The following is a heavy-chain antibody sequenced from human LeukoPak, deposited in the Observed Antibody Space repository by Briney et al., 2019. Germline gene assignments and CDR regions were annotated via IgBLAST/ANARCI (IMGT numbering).Heavy chain of an antibody. Sequence: SETLSLTCTVSGGSVSSYYWSWIRQPPGKGLEWIGYIKSSGSTNYNPSLKSRVTISIDTSKNQFPLRLNSVTAADTAVYYCARDGTVATNWFDPWGQGTLVTVSS. CDR1: GGSVSSYY. CDR3: ARDGTVATNWFDP. J-gene: IGHJ5*02. D-gene: IGHD5-12*01. V-gene: IGHV4-59*02. CDR2: IKSSGST.